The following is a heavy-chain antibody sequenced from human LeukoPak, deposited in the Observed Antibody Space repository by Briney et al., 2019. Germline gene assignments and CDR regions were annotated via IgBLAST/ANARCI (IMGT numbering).Heavy chain of an antibody. Sequence: ASVKVSCKASGYIFTDYYMHWVRQAPGQGLEWMGWFNPASGGTKYAQKFQGRVTMTRDTSISTAYMELSRLRSDDTAVYYCARYYYDSSGPGVYYFDYWGQGTLVTVSS. CDR2: FNPASGGT. V-gene: IGHV1-2*02. CDR1: GYIFTDYY. CDR3: ARYYYDSSGPGVYYFDY. J-gene: IGHJ4*02. D-gene: IGHD3-22*01.